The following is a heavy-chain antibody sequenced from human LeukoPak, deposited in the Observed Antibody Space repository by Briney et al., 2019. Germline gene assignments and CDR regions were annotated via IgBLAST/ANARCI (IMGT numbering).Heavy chain of an antibody. V-gene: IGHV1-69*13. CDR1: GGTFSSYA. Sequence: ASVTVSCTASGGTFSSYAISWVRQAPGQGLEWMGGIIPIFGTANYAQKFQGRVTITADESTSTAYMELSSLRSEDTAVYYCARDHYYDSSGHENLDYWGQGTLVTVSS. CDR3: ARDHYYDSSGHENLDY. CDR2: IIPIFGTA. D-gene: IGHD3-22*01. J-gene: IGHJ4*02.